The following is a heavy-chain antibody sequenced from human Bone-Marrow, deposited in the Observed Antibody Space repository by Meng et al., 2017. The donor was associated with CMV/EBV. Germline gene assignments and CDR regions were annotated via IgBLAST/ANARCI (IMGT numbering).Heavy chain of an antibody. CDR3: SSREYFSYYGVDV. Sequence: GGSLRLSCAASGFTFSDYYMSWIRQAPGKGLEWVSYISSSGSTIYYADSVKGRFTISRDNAKNSLYLQMNSLRAEDTAVYYCSSREYFSYYGVDVWGQGTTVTVSS. CDR1: GFTFSDYY. J-gene: IGHJ6*02. D-gene: IGHD3-10*01. CDR2: ISSSGSTI. V-gene: IGHV3-11*04.